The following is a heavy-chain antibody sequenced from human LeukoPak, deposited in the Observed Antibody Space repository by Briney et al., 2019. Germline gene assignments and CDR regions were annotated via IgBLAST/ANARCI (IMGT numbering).Heavy chain of an antibody. Sequence: GGSLRLSCAASGNYWMHWVRQAPGKGLVWVSRIYTGGSSTNYADSVKGRFTISRDNAKNTLYLQMNSLRAEDTAVYYCARGASNRFDYWGQGTLVTVSS. D-gene: IGHD1-14*01. J-gene: IGHJ4*02. V-gene: IGHV3-74*01. CDR3: ARGASNRFDY. CDR2: IYTGGSST. CDR1: GNYW.